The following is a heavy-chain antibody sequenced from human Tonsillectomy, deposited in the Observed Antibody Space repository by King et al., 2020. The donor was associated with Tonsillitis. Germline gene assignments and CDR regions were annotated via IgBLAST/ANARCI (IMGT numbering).Heavy chain of an antibody. D-gene: IGHD2-2*01. V-gene: IGHV1-69*09. CDR2: IIPILGIA. J-gene: IGHJ5*02. CDR1: GGTFSSYA. Sequence: EQLVQSGAEVKKPGSSVKVSCKASGGTFSSYAISWVRQAPGQGLEWMGRIIPILGIANYAQKFQGRVTITADKSTSTAYMELSSLRSEDTAVYYCAGGRHCSSSSCYGVPFDPWGPGTLVTVSS. CDR3: AGGRHCSSSSCYGVPFDP.